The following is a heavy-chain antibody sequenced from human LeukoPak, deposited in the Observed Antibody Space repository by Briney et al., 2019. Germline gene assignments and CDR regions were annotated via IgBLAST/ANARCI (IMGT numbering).Heavy chain of an antibody. CDR3: AAGLSHPMRVDY. CDR2: IVVGSGNT. V-gene: IGHV1-58*01. Sequence: SVKVSCKASGFTFTSSAVQWVRQARGQRLEWIGWIVVGSGNTNYAQKFQERVTITRDMSTSTAYMELSSLRSEDTAVYYCAAGLSHPMRVDYWGQGTLVTVSS. CDR1: GFTFTSSA. J-gene: IGHJ4*02.